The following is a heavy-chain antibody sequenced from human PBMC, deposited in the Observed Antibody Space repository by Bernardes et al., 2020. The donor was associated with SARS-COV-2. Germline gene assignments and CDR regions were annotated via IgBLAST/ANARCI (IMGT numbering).Heavy chain of an antibody. J-gene: IGHJ4*02. CDR3: VRAAKGYSDSGTYLYYFDY. D-gene: IGHD3-10*01. Sequence: ASVKVSCKASGYTFNSYDINWVRQATGQGLEWMGWMNPNTGNTGFAQKFQGRVTVTRATSISTVYMELSSLRYEDTAVYYCVRAAKGYSDSGTYLYYFDYWGQGTLVTVSP. CDR2: MNPNTGNT. CDR1: GYTFNSYD. V-gene: IGHV1-8*01.